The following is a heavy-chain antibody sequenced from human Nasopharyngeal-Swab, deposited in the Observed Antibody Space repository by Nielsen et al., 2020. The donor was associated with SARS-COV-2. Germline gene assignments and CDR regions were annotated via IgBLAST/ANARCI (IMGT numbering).Heavy chain of an antibody. D-gene: IGHD3-22*01. Sequence: ASVTVSCKASGYTFTSYDINWVRQATGHGPEWMGWMNPNSGNTGYAQTFQGRVTMTRNTSISTAYMELSSLRSEDTAVYYCARSWVPSHYYDSPYFDYWGQGTLVTVSS. J-gene: IGHJ4*02. V-gene: IGHV1-8*01. CDR2: MNPNSGNT. CDR1: GYTFTSYD. CDR3: ARSWVPSHYYDSPYFDY.